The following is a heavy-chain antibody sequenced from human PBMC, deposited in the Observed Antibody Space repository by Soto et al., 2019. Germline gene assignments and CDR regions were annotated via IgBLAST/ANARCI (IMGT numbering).Heavy chain of an antibody. D-gene: IGHD3-22*01. CDR3: AKDGLYYYDSSGLYY. Sequence: QVQLVESGGGVVQPGRSLRLSCAASGFTFSSYGMHWVRQAPGKGLVWVAVISYDGSNKYYADSVKGRFTISRDNSKNTLYLQMNSLRAEDTAVYYCAKDGLYYYDSSGLYYWGQGTLVTVSS. J-gene: IGHJ4*02. CDR1: GFTFSSYG. V-gene: IGHV3-30*18. CDR2: ISYDGSNK.